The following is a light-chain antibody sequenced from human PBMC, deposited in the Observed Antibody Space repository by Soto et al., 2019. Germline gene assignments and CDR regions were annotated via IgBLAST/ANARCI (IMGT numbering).Light chain of an antibody. V-gene: IGLV2-14*01. J-gene: IGLJ3*02. Sequence: QSVLTQPASVSGSPGQSITISCTGTSSDVGGYNYVSWYQQHPGKAPKLMIYEVSNTPSGVSNRCSGSKSGNTASLTIYGLQAEDEADYYCSSYTSSSTWVFGGGTKLTV. CDR3: SSYTSSSTWV. CDR2: EVS. CDR1: SSDVGGYNY.